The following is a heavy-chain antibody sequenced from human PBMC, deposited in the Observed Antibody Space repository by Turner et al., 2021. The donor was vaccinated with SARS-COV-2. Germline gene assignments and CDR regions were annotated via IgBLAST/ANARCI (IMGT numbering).Heavy chain of an antibody. CDR1: GYTLTELS. CDR3: ATCRDGYNWGAFHI. D-gene: IGHD5-12*01. CDR2: FDREDGET. Sequence: QVQLVQSGAEVKQPGPSVKFPCKDSGYTLTELSMHWVRQAPGKGLEWMGGFDREDGETIYAQKFQGRVTMTEDTSTDTAYMELSSLRSEDTAVYYCATCRDGYNWGAFHIWGQGTMVTVSS. J-gene: IGHJ3*02. V-gene: IGHV1-24*01.